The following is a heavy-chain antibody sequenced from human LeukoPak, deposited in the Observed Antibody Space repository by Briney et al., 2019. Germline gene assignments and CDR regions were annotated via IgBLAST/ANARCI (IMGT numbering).Heavy chain of an antibody. Sequence: SETLSLTCAVSGGSITTPSWWIWVRQPPGKGLEWIGEIYHDGNTDYNPPLKSRVTISVDKSTNHFSLKLTSLTAADTAVYYCARAPEPTTNGFDYWGQGILVTVSS. CDR3: ARAPEPTTNGFDY. CDR1: GGSITTPSW. J-gene: IGHJ4*02. D-gene: IGHD1-14*01. CDR2: IYHDGNT. V-gene: IGHV4-4*02.